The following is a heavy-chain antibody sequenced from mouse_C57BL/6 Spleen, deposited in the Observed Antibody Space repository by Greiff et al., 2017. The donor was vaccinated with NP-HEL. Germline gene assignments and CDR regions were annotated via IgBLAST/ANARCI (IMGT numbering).Heavy chain of an antibody. D-gene: IGHD1-1*01. V-gene: IGHV1-50*01. CDR1: GYTFPSYW. CDR2: IDPSDSYT. Sequence: QVQLQQPGAELVKPGASVKLSCKASGYTFPSYWMQWVKQRPGQGLEWIGEIDPSDSYTNYNQKFKGKATLTVDTSSSTAYMQLSSLTAEDSAVYYCARDGSNYFDYWGQGTTLTVSS. J-gene: IGHJ2*01. CDR3: ARDGSNYFDY.